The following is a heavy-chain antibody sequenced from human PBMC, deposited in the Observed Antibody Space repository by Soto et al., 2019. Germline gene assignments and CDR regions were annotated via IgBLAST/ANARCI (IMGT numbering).Heavy chain of an antibody. CDR2: INHSGST. CDR1: GGSFSGYY. D-gene: IGHD3-3*01. CDR3: AGFTIFGVVISYFYIDF. J-gene: IGHJ6*03. V-gene: IGHV4-34*01. Sequence: SETLSLTCAVYGGSFSGYYWSWIRQPPGKGLEWIGEINHSGSTNYNPSLKSRVTISVDTSKNQFSLKLSSVTAADTAVYYCAGFTIFGVVISYFYIDFLGEGITVTVS.